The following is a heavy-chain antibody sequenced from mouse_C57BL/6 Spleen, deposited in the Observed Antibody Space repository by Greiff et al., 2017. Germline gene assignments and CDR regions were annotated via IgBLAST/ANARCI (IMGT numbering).Heavy chain of an antibody. CDR2: IDPSDSYT. D-gene: IGHD3-2*02. J-gene: IGHJ2*01. Sequence: QVQLQQPGAELVKPGASVKLSCKASGYTFTSYWMQWVKQRPGQGLEWIGEIDPSDSYTNYNQKFKGKATLTVDTSSSTAYMQLSSLTSEDSAVYYCARRLGPYDDRGHGTTLTV. CDR3: ARRLGPYDD. V-gene: IGHV1-50*01. CDR1: GYTFTSYW.